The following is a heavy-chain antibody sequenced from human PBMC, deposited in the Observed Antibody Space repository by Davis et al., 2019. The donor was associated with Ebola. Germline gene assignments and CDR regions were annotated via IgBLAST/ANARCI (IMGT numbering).Heavy chain of an antibody. J-gene: IGHJ5*02. CDR1: GGSISSSSYY. V-gene: IGHV4-39*01. Sequence: SETLSLTCTVSGGSISSSSYYWGWIRQPPGKGLEWIGSIYYSGSTYYNPSLKSRVTISVDTSKNQFSLKLSSVTAADTAVYYCASERKQQLAWFDPWGQGTLVTVSS. D-gene: IGHD6-13*01. CDR2: IYYSGST. CDR3: ASERKQQLAWFDP.